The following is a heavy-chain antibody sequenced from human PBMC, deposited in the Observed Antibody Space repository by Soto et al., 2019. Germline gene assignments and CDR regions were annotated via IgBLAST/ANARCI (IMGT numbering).Heavy chain of an antibody. CDR1: GSSISSGGYY. D-gene: IGHD4-17*01. J-gene: IGHJ6*02. V-gene: IGHV4-31*03. CDR2: IYYSGST. Sequence: SETLSLTCTVSGSSISSGGYYWSWIRQHPGKGLEWIGYIYYSGSTYYNPSLKSRVTISVDTSKNQFSLKLSSVTAADTAVYYCASFDYGDYYYYGMDVWGQGTTVT. CDR3: ASFDYGDYYYYGMDV.